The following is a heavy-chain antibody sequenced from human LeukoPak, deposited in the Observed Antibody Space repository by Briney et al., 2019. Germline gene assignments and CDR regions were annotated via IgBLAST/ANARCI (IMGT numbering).Heavy chain of an antibody. CDR1: GFTFSTYS. CDR3: ATSRQQQQLNDAYDI. V-gene: IGHV3-48*04. D-gene: IGHD6-13*01. CDR2: ISSSSTTI. Sequence: GGSLRLSCAVSGFTFSTYSMNWVRQAPGKGLEWISYISSSSTTIYYADSVKGRLTISRDNAKNSLYLQMNSLRAEDTVVYYCATSRQQQQLNDAYDIWGQGTLVTVS. J-gene: IGHJ3*02.